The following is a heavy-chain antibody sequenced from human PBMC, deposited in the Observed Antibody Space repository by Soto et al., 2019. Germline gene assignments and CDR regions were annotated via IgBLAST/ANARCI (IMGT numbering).Heavy chain of an antibody. CDR3: ARDYMVRGVMRWFDP. V-gene: IGHV4-4*02. CDR1: GGSISSSNW. D-gene: IGHD3-10*01. J-gene: IGHJ5*02. Sequence: QVQLQESGPGLVKPWGTLSLTCAVSGGSISSSNWWSWVRQPPGKGLEWIGEIYHSGSTNYNPSLKGRVTISVDKSTTQCSLKLSSVTAADTAVYYCARDYMVRGVMRWFDPWGQGTLVTVSS. CDR2: IYHSGST.